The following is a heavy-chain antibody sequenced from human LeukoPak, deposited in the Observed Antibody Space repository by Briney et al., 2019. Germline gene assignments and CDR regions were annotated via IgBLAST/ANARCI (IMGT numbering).Heavy chain of an antibody. CDR1: GFTFSSYG. D-gene: IGHD2-21*02. CDR2: ISGSGGST. Sequence: GRSLRLSCAASGFTFSSYGMHWVRQAPGKGLEWVSAISGSGGSTYYADSVKGRFTISRDNSKNTLYLQMNSLRAEDTAVYYCAKGFNVVVTAMDYWGQGTLVTVSS. CDR3: AKGFNVVVTAMDY. J-gene: IGHJ4*02. V-gene: IGHV3-23*01.